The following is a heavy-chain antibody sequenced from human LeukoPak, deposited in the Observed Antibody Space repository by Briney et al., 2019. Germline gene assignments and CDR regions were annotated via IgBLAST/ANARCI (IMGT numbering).Heavy chain of an antibody. V-gene: IGHV5-51*01. Sequence: GXXYSFXSYXXXWVREMPGKGXXXXXIIXPGDSDTRYRPSFQGQVTISADKSISTAYLQWSSLKASDTAMYYCAKTKEKYYYDSSGGAFDIWGQGTMVTVSS. CDR3: AKTKEKYYYDSSGGAFDI. CDR1: XYSFXSYX. CDR2: IXPGDSDT. D-gene: IGHD3-22*01. J-gene: IGHJ3*02.